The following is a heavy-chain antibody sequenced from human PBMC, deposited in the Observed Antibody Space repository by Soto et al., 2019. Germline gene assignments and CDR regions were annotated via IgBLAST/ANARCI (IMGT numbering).Heavy chain of an antibody. J-gene: IGHJ4*02. CDR3: TRFRGGENY. V-gene: IGHV6-1*01. Sequence: SQTLSLTCVISGGSVSSNSAAWNWIRQSPSSGLEWLGRTFYRSKWYNEYAVSVNSRITINPDTVKNQFSLQLRSLTPDDTAVYYCTRFRGGENYWGQGTPVTVSS. D-gene: IGHD2-21*01. CDR2: TFYRSKWYN. CDR1: GGSVSSNSAA.